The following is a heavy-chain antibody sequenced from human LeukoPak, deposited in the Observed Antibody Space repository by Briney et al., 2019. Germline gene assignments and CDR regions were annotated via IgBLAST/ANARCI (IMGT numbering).Heavy chain of an antibody. Sequence: GGSLRLSCAASGFTFSNAWMSWVRQAPGKGREWVGRIKSKTDGGTTDYAAPVKGRFTISRDDSKNTLYLQMNSLKTEDTAVYYCTTNLLWFGELPDYWGQGTLVTVSS. D-gene: IGHD3-10*01. J-gene: IGHJ4*02. CDR1: GFTFSNAW. CDR2: IKSKTDGGTT. CDR3: TTNLLWFGELPDY. V-gene: IGHV3-15*01.